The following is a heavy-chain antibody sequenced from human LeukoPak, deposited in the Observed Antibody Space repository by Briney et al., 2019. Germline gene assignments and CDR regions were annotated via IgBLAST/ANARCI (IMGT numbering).Heavy chain of an antibody. Sequence: GGSLRLSCAASRFTFSTYGMYWVRQAPGKGLEWVAVISYDGSNKYYADSVKGRFTISRDNSKNTLYLQMNSLRVEDTAVYYCAKDLSPLVWFVSGSDAFDIWGQGTMVTVSS. CDR3: AKDLSPLVWFVSGSDAFDI. D-gene: IGHD3-10*01. CDR2: ISYDGSNK. J-gene: IGHJ3*02. V-gene: IGHV3-30*18. CDR1: RFTFSTYG.